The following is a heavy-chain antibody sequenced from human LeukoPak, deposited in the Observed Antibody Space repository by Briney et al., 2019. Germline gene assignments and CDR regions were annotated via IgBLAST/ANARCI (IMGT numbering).Heavy chain of an antibody. CDR1: GFTFSSYE. J-gene: IGHJ6*04. CDR2: ISSSGSTI. Sequence: GGSLRLSCAASGFTFSSYEMNWVRQAPGKGLEWVSYISSSGSTIYYADSVKGRFTISRDNAKNSLYLQMNSLRAEDTAVYYCAELGITMIGGVWGKGTKVTISS. D-gene: IGHD3-10*02. CDR3: AELGITMIGGV. V-gene: IGHV3-48*03.